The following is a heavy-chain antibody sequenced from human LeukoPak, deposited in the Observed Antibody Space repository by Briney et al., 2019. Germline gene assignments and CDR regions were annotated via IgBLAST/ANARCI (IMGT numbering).Heavy chain of an antibody. CDR3: AKDHDFWSGSHSDYFDY. Sequence: PGGSLRLSCAASGFTFSSYAMSWVRQAPGKGLEWVSAISGSGGSTYYADSVKGRFTISRGNSKNTLYLQMNSLRAEDTAVYYCAKDHDFWSGSHSDYFDYWGQGTLVTVSS. V-gene: IGHV3-23*01. D-gene: IGHD3-3*01. CDR2: ISGSGGST. CDR1: GFTFSSYA. J-gene: IGHJ4*02.